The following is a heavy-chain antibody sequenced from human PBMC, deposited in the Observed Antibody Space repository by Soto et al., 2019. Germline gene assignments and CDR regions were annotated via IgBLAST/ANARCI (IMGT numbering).Heavy chain of an antibody. Sequence: PGGSLRLSCSAYGFTVSTNYMSWVRQAPGKGLEWVSVIYSGGGRYYADSVKGRFTISRDNSKNTLYLQMNSLRVEDTAVYYCARDSSSGWYHDYWGQGTLVTVSS. D-gene: IGHD6-19*01. J-gene: IGHJ4*02. CDR2: IYSGGGR. V-gene: IGHV3-53*01. CDR1: GFTVSTNY. CDR3: ARDSSSGWYHDY.